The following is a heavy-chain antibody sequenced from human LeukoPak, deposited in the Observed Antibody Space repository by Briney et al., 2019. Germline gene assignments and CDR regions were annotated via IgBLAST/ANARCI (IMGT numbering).Heavy chain of an antibody. D-gene: IGHD3-16*01. CDR2: ITSGGSTI. V-gene: IGHV3-48*03. Sequence: GGSLRLSCAASGFTLSSYEMNWVRQAPGKGLEWVSYITSGGSTIYYADSVKGRFTISRDNAQNSLYLQMNSLRAEDTAVYYCARARFCLYWGQGTLVTVSS. J-gene: IGHJ4*02. CDR1: GFTLSSYE. CDR3: ARARFCLY.